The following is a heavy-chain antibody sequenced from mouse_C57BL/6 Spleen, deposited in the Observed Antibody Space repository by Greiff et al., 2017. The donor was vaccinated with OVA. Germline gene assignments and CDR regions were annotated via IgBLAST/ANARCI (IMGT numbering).Heavy chain of an antibody. V-gene: IGHV3-6*01. J-gene: IGHJ2*01. CDR2: IRYAGRN. Sequence: DVQLQESGPGLVKPSQSLSLSCSVTGYSITSGYFWYWIRQSPGNLLECVGFIRYAGRNNYNPSLKNRISITRDTSKNQFFLKLNSVTTEDTATYYCGRGNPYYFDYWGQGTTLTVSS. CDR3: GRGNPYYFDY. D-gene: IGHD2-1*01. CDR1: GYSITSGYF.